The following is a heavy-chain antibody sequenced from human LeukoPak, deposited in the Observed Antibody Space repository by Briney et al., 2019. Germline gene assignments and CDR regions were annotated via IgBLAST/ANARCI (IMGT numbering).Heavy chain of an antibody. CDR1: GYCITTYW. D-gene: IGHD1-7*01. CDR3: ARGAAGTTPDYYYFGLDV. Sequence: GESLNISCKGSGYCITTYWIAWVRQIPGKGLEWMGAIYPDDSDTRYSPSFQGQVTISADKSINTAHLQWSSLKASDTAMYYCARGAAGTTPDYYYFGLDVWGQGTTVRVYS. CDR2: IYPDDSDT. J-gene: IGHJ6*02. V-gene: IGHV5-51*01.